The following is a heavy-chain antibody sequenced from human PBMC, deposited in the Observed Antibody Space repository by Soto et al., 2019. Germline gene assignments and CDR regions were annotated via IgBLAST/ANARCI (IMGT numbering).Heavy chain of an antibody. J-gene: IGHJ4*02. CDR2: IYYSGST. CDR1: GGSISSGGYY. Sequence: SETLSLTCTVSGGSISSGGYYWSWIRQHPGKGLEWIGYIYYSGSTYYNPSLKSRVTISVDTSKNQFSLKLSSVTAADTAVYYCARGGDYYDSSGYYLWGQGTLVTVSS. D-gene: IGHD3-22*01. V-gene: IGHV4-31*03. CDR3: ARGGDYYDSSGYYL.